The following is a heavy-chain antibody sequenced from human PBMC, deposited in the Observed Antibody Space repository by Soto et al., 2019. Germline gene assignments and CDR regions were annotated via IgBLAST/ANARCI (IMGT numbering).Heavy chain of an antibody. Sequence: GASVKVSCKASGYTFTRYYTHRVRQAPGQGLEWMGIINPSAGSTSYAQKFQGRVTMTSDTSTSTVYMELTSLRSEDTAVYYCARDQSAVISDYWGQGTLVTVSS. CDR1: GYTFTRYY. J-gene: IGHJ4*02. CDR3: ARDQSAVISDY. D-gene: IGHD3-22*01. V-gene: IGHV1-46*01. CDR2: INPSAGST.